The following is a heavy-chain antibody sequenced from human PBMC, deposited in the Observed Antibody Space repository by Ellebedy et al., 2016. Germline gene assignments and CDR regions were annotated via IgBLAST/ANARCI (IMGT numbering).Heavy chain of an antibody. Sequence: GESLKISCAASGFTFSSYSMSWVRQAPGKGLEWISLIGSSTSTTYYADSVKGRFTISRDNAKNSLYLQINSLRAEDTAVYYCARERITMMRGYYYGMDVWGQGTTVTVSS. CDR2: IGSSTSTT. CDR1: GFTFSSYS. J-gene: IGHJ6*02. CDR3: ARERITMMRGYYYGMDV. V-gene: IGHV3-48*01. D-gene: IGHD3-22*01.